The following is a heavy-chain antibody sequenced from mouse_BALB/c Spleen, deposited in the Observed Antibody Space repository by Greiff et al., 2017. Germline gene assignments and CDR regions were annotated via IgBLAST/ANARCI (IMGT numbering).Heavy chain of an antibody. Sequence: EVQLQESGGGLVKPGGSLKLSCAASGFAFSSYDMSWVRQTPEKRLEWVAYISSGGGSTYYPDTVKGRFTISRDNAKNTLYLQMSSLKSEDTAMYYCARHGGLRDYYYAMDYWGQGTSVTVSS. V-gene: IGHV5-12-1*01. D-gene: IGHD3-1*01. CDR3: ARHGGLRDYYYAMDY. J-gene: IGHJ4*01. CDR2: ISSGGGST. CDR1: GFAFSSYD.